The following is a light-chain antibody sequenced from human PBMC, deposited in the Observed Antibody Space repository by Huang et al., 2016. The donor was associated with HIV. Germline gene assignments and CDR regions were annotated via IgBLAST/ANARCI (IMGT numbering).Light chain of an antibody. V-gene: IGKV3-15*01. CDR2: AAS. J-gene: IGKJ1*01. Sequence: EIVMTQSPATLSVSPGERATLSCRASQSVSSDLAWYQQNPGKAPRLLIYAASIRAAGVPARFSGSGAGTEFTLPISSLQSEDFAVYYCQQYNNWPRGTFGQGTKVEIK. CDR3: QQYNNWPRGT. CDR1: QSVSSD.